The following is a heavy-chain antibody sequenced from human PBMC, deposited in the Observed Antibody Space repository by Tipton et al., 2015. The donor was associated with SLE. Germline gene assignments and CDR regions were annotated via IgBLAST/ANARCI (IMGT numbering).Heavy chain of an antibody. V-gene: IGHV3-30*03. CDR1: GFTFSTYG. D-gene: IGHD1-26*01. J-gene: IGHJ4*02. Sequence: SLRLSCAASGFTFSTYGMHWVRQAPGKGLEWVAVISYDGSNKYYADSVRGRFTISRDNSKNTLYLQMNSLRAEDTAVYYCARDEGAGLDYWGQGTLVTVSS. CDR3: ARDEGAGLDY. CDR2: ISYDGSNK.